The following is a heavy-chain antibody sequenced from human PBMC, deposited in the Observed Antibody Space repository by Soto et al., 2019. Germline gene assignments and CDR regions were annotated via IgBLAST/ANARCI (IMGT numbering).Heavy chain of an antibody. D-gene: IGHD6-13*01. Sequence: VELTWEERGYTYTSRSLNWVRQATKQGLEWMGWINPNSGNTSYAQKFQGWVTMTRDTSISTAYMELSRLRSDDTAVYYCARDRGVAAADGMDVWGQGTTVTVSS. CDR3: ARDRGVAAADGMDV. J-gene: IGHJ6*02. CDR2: INPNSGNT. CDR1: GYTYTSRS. V-gene: IGHV1-2*04.